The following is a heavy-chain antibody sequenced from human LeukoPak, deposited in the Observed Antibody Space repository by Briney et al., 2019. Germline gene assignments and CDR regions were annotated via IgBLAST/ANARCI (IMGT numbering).Heavy chain of an antibody. CDR3: ARGPDFYDSSGYYPI. CDR2: INHSGST. D-gene: IGHD3-22*01. Sequence: SETLTLTCAFHGGSFRNYYWSWIRQPPRKGLDWVGEINHSGSTKYNPSLKSRVTISVDRSKNQFSLKLSSVTAADTAVYYCARGPDFYDSSGYYPIWGQGTLVTVSS. V-gene: IGHV4-34*01. CDR1: GGSFRNYY. J-gene: IGHJ4*02.